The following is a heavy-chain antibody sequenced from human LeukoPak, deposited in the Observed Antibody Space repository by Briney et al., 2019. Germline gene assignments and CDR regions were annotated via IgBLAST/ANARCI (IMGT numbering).Heavy chain of an antibody. V-gene: IGHV4-59*01. CDR2: INHSGST. CDR3: ARADYYYGMDV. J-gene: IGHJ6*02. Sequence: SETLSLTCTVSGASIRGYYWSWIRQPPGKGLEWIGYINHSGSTNYNPSLKSRVTISVDTSKNQFSLKLSSVTAADTAVYYCARADYYYGMDVWGQGTTVTVSS. CDR1: GASIRGYY.